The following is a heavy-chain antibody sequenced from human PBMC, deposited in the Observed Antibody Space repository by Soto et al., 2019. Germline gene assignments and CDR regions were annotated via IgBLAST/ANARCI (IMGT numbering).Heavy chain of an antibody. J-gene: IGHJ3*02. CDR3: ARLPTSYGSESDKAFDI. Sequence: QLQLQESGPGLVKPSETLSLTCTVSGGSISSSSYYWGWIRQPPGKGLEWIGSIYYSGSTSTYYNPSLKSRVTIFVDTSKNQFSLKLSSVTAADTAVYYCARLPTSYGSESDKAFDIWGQGTMVTVSS. V-gene: IGHV4-39*01. CDR2: IYYSGSTST. D-gene: IGHD3-10*01. CDR1: GGSISSSSYY.